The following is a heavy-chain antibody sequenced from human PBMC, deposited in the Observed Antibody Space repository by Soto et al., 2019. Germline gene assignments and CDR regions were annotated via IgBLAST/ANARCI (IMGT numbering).Heavy chain of an antibody. CDR3: ARGIAVAGTWVGVGYYYYGMDV. CDR2: INPNSGGT. Sequence: SVKVSCKASGYTFTGYYMHWVRQAPGQGLEWMGWINPNSGGTNYAQKFQGWVTMTRDTSISTAYMELSRLRSDDTAVYYCARGIAVAGTWVGVGYYYYGMDVWGQGTTVTVSS. D-gene: IGHD6-19*01. V-gene: IGHV1-2*04. J-gene: IGHJ6*02. CDR1: GYTFTGYY.